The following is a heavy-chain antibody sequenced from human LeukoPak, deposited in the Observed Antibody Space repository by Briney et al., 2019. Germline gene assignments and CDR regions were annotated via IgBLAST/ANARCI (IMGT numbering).Heavy chain of an antibody. J-gene: IGHJ4*02. V-gene: IGHV5-51*01. Sequence: PGESLKISCKGSGYSFTSYLIGWVRLIPGKGLEWMGIIYPGDSDTRYSPSFQGHVTISADNSISTAYLQWSSLKASDTAMYYCARAISYSSGWPGYLDYWGQGTLVTVSS. CDR2: IYPGDSDT. CDR1: GYSFTSYL. CDR3: ARAISYSSGWPGYLDY. D-gene: IGHD6-19*01.